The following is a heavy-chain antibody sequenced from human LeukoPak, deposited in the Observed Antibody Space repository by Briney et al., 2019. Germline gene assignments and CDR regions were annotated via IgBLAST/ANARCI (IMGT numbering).Heavy chain of an antibody. CDR1: GYTFDDYA. CDR3: ANDNDRPSDYYYYYYMDA. D-gene: IGHD3-16*01. Sequence: GGSLRLSCAASGYTFDDYAMHWVRQATGKGLEWVSLISWDGGSTYYADSVKGRFTISRDNSKNSLYLQMNSLRAEDTDLYYCANDNDRPSDYYYYYYMDAWGKGTTVTVSS. CDR2: ISWDGGST. V-gene: IGHV3-43D*04. J-gene: IGHJ6*03.